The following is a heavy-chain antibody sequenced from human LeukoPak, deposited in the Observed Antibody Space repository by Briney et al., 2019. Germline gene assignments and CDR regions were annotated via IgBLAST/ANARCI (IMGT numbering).Heavy chain of an antibody. D-gene: IGHD3-10*01. Sequence: PGGSLRLSCAASGFTFSTYSMNWVRQAPGRGLEWVSYISSSSGSIYYADSVKGRFTISRDNAKNSLYLQMNSLRAEDAAVYYCARERVLWFGELFSFGWFDPWGQGTLVTVSS. J-gene: IGHJ5*02. V-gene: IGHV3-48*04. CDR1: GFTFSTYS. CDR2: ISSSSGSI. CDR3: ARERVLWFGELFSFGWFDP.